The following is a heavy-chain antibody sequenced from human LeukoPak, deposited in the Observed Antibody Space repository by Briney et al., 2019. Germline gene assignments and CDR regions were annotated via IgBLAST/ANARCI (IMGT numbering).Heavy chain of an antibody. V-gene: IGHV3-48*01. CDR2: ISSSGSTT. J-gene: IGHJ4*03. CDR3: VRVKGSYFDY. CDR1: GFPLSSYT. Sequence: GGSLRLSCAASGFPLSSYTINWVRQAPGKGLEWVSYISSSGSTTYYADSVKGRLTVSRDNAKKSLFLQMNSPRAEDTSVYYCVRVKGSYFDYWGQVVLVTAS.